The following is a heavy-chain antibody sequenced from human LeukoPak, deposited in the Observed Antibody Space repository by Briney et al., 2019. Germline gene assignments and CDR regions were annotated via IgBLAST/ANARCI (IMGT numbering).Heavy chain of an antibody. CDR3: ARQYYDFSYHKIYYRDV. CDR2: IYYSGST. D-gene: IGHD3-3*01. Sequence: PSETLSLTCTVSGGSISSNSYYWGWIRQPPGKGLEWIGSIYYSGSTYYTPSLKCRVTISVDTSKNQYSPELSCVTAADTAVYYCARQYYDFSYHKIYYRDVGAKGTTVRVSS. J-gene: IGHJ6*03. CDR1: GGSISSNSYY. V-gene: IGHV4-39*01.